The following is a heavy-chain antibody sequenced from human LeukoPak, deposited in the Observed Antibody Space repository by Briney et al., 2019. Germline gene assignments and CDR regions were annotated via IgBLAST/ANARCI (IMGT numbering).Heavy chain of an antibody. CDR2: ISWNSGSI. J-gene: IGHJ4*02. V-gene: IGHV3-9*01. D-gene: IGHD3-22*01. Sequence: SLRLSCAASGFTFDDYAMHWVRQAPGKGLEWVSGISWNSGSIGYADSVKGRFTISRDNAKNSLYLQMNSLRAEDTALYYCAKAQSSGYYYTFDYWGQGTLVAVSS. CDR1: GFTFDDYA. CDR3: AKAQSSGYYYTFDY.